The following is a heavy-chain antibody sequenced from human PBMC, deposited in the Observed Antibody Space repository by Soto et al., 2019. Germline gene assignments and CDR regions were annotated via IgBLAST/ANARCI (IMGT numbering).Heavy chain of an antibody. Sequence: QVQLVESGGGVVQPGRSLRLSCAASGFTFSSYAMHWVRQAPGKGLEWVAVISYDGSNKYYADSVKGRFTISRDNSKNTLYLQMNSLRAEDTAVYYCARDDEGHGDGMDVWGQGTTVTVSS. V-gene: IGHV3-30-3*01. CDR1: GFTFSSYA. D-gene: IGHD4-17*01. CDR2: ISYDGSNK. J-gene: IGHJ6*02. CDR3: ARDDEGHGDGMDV.